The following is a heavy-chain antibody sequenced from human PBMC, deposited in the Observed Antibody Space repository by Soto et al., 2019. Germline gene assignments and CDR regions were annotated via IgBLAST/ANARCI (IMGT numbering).Heavy chain of an antibody. J-gene: IGHJ4*02. CDR2: IDPSTGTS. CDR3: ARLSRITFIVN. Sequence: QVRLVQSGAEVKSPGTSVKVSCQTSGYTFADYSIHWVRQAPGQGLEYMGNIDPSTGTSDSAQTVQGRISMTTDASTSTVYMELNNLRSGDTAVYYCARLSRITFIVNWGQGTRVTVSS. V-gene: IGHV1-46*04. D-gene: IGHD3-10*01. CDR1: GYTFADYS.